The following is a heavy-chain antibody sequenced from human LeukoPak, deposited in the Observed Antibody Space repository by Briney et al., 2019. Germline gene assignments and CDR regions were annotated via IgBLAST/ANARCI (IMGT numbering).Heavy chain of an antibody. D-gene: IGHD1-26*01. Sequence: GGSLRLSCAGTGFTVSSSSMSWVRQAPGKGLEWISFIRNSGGDIRYADSVKGRFTISRDTAKNSVHLQMNSLRGDDTAIYYCARVEVGSDKWVDPWGQGTLVTVSS. CDR1: GFTVSSSS. CDR2: IRNSGGDI. CDR3: ARVEVGSDKWVDP. V-gene: IGHV3-21*05. J-gene: IGHJ5*02.